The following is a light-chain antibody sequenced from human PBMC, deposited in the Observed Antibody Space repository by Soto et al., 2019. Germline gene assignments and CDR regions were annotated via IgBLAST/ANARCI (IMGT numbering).Light chain of an antibody. CDR3: SSYTGSSTYVV. Sequence: QSALTQPASVSGSPGQSITISCTGTSSDVGGYNYVSWYQQHPGKAPKLMIYDVNNRPSGVSNRFSGSKSGNTASLTISGIQGEDEDDYYCSSYTGSSTYVVFGGGTKLTVL. CDR1: SSDVGGYNY. J-gene: IGLJ2*01. CDR2: DVN. V-gene: IGLV2-14*01.